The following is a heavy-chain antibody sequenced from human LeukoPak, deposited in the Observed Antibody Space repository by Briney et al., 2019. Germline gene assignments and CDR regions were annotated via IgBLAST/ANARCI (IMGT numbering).Heavy chain of an antibody. CDR1: GYTFTSYD. D-gene: IGHD2-8*01. CDR3: ARGLPLGYCTYGVCYPPKHFDF. J-gene: IGHJ4*02. CDR2: MNPKSGNT. Sequence: ASVKVSCKASGYTFTSYDINWVRQVTGQGLEWMGWMNPKSGNTGYKQKFQARVTITRDTSITTAYMELSSLTSDDTAVYFCARGLPLGYCTYGVCYPPKHFDFWGQGTLVTVSS. V-gene: IGHV1-8*03.